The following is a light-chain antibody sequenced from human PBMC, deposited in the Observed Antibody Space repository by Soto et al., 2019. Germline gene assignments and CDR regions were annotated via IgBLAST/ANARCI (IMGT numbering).Light chain of an antibody. V-gene: IGKV3-20*01. CDR2: GAS. CDR3: QQYSTSPWT. CDR1: QSVSSSY. Sequence: EVVLTQSPRTLSLSPGERATLSCRASQSVSSSYLAWYQQKPGQAPRLLIYGASSRATGIPDRFSGSGSGTDFTLTINRLEPEDFAVYYCQQYSTSPWTFGQGTKVDIK. J-gene: IGKJ1*01.